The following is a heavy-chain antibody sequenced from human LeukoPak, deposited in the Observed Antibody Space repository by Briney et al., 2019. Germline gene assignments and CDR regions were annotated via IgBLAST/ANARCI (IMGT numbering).Heavy chain of an antibody. V-gene: IGHV3-48*01. CDR1: GFTFSSYS. CDR3: AKPPPYDFWSGYQPDYYYYGMDV. J-gene: IGHJ6*02. CDR2: ISSSSSTI. Sequence: GGSLRLSCAASGFTFSSYSMNWVRQAPGKGLEWVSYISSSSSTIYYADSVKGRFTISRDNAKNSLYLQMNSLRAEDTAVYYCAKPPPYDFWSGYQPDYYYYGMDVWGQGTTVTVSS. D-gene: IGHD3-3*01.